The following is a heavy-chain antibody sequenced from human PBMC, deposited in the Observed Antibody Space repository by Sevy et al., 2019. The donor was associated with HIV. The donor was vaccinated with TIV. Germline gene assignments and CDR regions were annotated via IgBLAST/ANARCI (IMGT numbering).Heavy chain of an antibody. J-gene: IGHJ3*02. D-gene: IGHD2-2*02. CDR1: GYTFTGYY. Sequence: ASVKVSCKASGYTFTGYYMHWVRQAPGQGLEWMGWVNPNSGGTNYAQKFQGRVTMTRDTSISTAYMELSRLRSDDTAVYYCAREDIVVVPAAIRGLTDDAFDIRGQGTMVTVSS. CDR3: AREDIVVVPAAIRGLTDDAFDI. CDR2: VNPNSGGT. V-gene: IGHV1-2*02.